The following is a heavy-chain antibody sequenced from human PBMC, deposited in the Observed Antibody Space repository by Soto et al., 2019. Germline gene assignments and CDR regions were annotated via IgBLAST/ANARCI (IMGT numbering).Heavy chain of an antibody. CDR3: ATEPRDNYYYRSGGEY. Sequence: ASVKVSCKVSGYSLTELSMHWVRQAPGKGLEWMGGFDPKDGETVYAQKFQGRVTMTEDTSTDTAHMQLSSLRSEDTAVFYCATEPRDNYYYRSGGEYWGQGAQVTVSS. CDR2: FDPKDGET. V-gene: IGHV1-24*01. CDR1: GYSLTELS. J-gene: IGHJ4*02. D-gene: IGHD3-22*01.